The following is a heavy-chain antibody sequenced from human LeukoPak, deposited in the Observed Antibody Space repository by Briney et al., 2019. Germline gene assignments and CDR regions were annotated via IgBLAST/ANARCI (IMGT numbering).Heavy chain of an antibody. V-gene: IGHV3-30*04. D-gene: IGHD6-13*01. CDR3: AKGFGATGNYWFDP. J-gene: IGHJ5*02. CDR2: ISYDGSNE. CDR1: GFTFSSYA. Sequence: PGGSLRLSCAASGFTFSSYAMHWVRQAPGKGLEWVAVISYDGSNEYYADSVKGRFTISRDNSKNTLYLQMNSLRAEDTALYYCAKGFGATGNYWFDPWGQGTLVTVSS.